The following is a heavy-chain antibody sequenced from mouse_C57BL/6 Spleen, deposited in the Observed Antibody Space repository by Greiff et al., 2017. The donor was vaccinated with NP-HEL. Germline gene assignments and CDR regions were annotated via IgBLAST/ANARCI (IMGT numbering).Heavy chain of an antibody. CDR2: INPNNGGT. V-gene: IGHV1-22*01. D-gene: IGHD1-1*01. CDR3: ARNYGSPSWFAY. CDR1: GYTFTDYN. Sequence: VQLQQSGPELVKPGASVKMSCKASGYTFTDYNMHWVKQSHGKSLEWIGYINPNNGGTSYNQKFKGKATLTVNKSSSTAYMELRSLTSEESAVYYCARNYGSPSWFAYWGQGTLVTVSA. J-gene: IGHJ3*01.